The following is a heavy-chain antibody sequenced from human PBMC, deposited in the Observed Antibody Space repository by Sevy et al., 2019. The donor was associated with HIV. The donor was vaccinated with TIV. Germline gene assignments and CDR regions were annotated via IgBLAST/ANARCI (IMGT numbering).Heavy chain of an antibody. CDR3: ARDYYHSGSDYEFDY. V-gene: IGHV4-38-2*02. D-gene: IGHD3-10*01. CDR1: GFSISSDYY. CDR2: IYDGGST. J-gene: IGHJ4*02. Sequence: SETLSLTCTVSGFSISSDYYWGWIRQPPGKGLEWIGSIYDGGSTYYNPSLKSRVTISIDTSKNQFSLKLSSVTAADTAVYYSARDYYHSGSDYEFDYWGQGTLVTVSS.